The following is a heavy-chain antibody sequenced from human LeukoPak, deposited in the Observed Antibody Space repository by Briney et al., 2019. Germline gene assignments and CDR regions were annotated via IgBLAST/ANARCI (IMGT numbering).Heavy chain of an antibody. CDR1: GFTFSSYE. D-gene: IGHD1-26*01. CDR3: AREVGPPASGNAFDI. V-gene: IGHV3-48*03. Sequence: GGSLRLSCAASGFTFSSYEMNWVRQAPGKGLEWVSYISRSGSTIYYADSVKGRFTISRDNAKNSLYLQMNSLRAEDTAVYYCAREVGPPASGNAFDIWGQGTMVSVSS. J-gene: IGHJ3*02. CDR2: ISRSGSTI.